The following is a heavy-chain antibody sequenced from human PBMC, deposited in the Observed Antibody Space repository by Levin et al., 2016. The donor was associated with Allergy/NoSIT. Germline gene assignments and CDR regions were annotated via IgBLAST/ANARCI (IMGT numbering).Heavy chain of an antibody. CDR1: GDSINNENHY. CDR2: IHATDST. Sequence: SETLSLTCTVSGDSINNENHYWSWIRQPAGKGLQWIGRIHATDSTNYNPSLKRRVTISVDTSNNQFFLQLSSVTAADTAIYYCARENTDCPNGVCYTAWFDPWGPGTLVTVSS. D-gene: IGHD2-8*01. J-gene: IGHJ5*02. CDR3: ARENTDCPNGVCYTAWFDP. V-gene: IGHV4-61*02.